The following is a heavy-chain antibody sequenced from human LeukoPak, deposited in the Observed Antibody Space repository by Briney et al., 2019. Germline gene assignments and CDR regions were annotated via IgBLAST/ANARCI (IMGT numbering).Heavy chain of an antibody. J-gene: IGHJ4*02. CDR1: GFTVSSNY. Sequence: PGGSLRLSCAASGFTVSSNYMSWVRQAPGKGLEGVSVIYSGGSTYYADSVKGRFTISRDNSKNTLYLQMNSLRAEDTAVYYCARDPPYYGSGSYYSVGGQGTLVTVSS. V-gene: IGHV3-66*01. CDR2: IYSGGST. CDR3: ARDPPYYGSGSYYSV. D-gene: IGHD3-10*01.